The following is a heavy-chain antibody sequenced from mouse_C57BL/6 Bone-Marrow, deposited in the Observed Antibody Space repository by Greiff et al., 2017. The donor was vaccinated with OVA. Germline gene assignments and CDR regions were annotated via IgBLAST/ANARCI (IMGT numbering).Heavy chain of an antibody. CDR2: IYPRSGNT. CDR3: ARDYYGSRGGDY. D-gene: IGHD1-1*01. J-gene: IGHJ2*01. CDR1: GYTFTSYG. V-gene: IGHV1-81*01. Sequence: VQLQQSGAELARPGASVKLSCKASGYTFTSYGISWVKQRTGQGLEWIGEIYPRSGNTYYNEKFKGKATLTADKSSSTAYMELRSLTSEDSAVYFCARDYYGSRGGDYWGQGTTLTVSS.